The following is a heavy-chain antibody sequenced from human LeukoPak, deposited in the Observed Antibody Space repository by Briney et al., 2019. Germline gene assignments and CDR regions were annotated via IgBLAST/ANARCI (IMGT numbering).Heavy chain of an antibody. J-gene: IGHJ1*01. Sequence: SGTLSLTCTVSGGSISSHYWSWIRQPPGKGLEWIGYIYYSGSTNYNPSLKSRVTISVDTSKNQFSLKLSSVTAADTAVYYCARGYSSSWYEEWYFQHWGQGTLVTVSS. D-gene: IGHD6-13*01. CDR1: GGSISSHY. V-gene: IGHV4-59*11. CDR3: ARGYSSSWYEEWYFQH. CDR2: IYYSGST.